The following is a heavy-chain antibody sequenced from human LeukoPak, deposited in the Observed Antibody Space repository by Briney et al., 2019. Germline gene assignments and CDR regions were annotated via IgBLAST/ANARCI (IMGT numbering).Heavy chain of an antibody. CDR3: ARYDYGDYSVVWYFDL. J-gene: IGHJ2*01. Sequence: SETLSLTCTVSGGSISSSSYYWGWIRQPPGKGLEWIGSIYYSGSTYYNPSLKSRVTISVDTSKNQFSLKLSSVTAADTAVYYCARYDYGDYSVVWYFDLWGRGTLVTVSS. V-gene: IGHV4-39*07. D-gene: IGHD4-17*01. CDR1: GGSISSSSYY. CDR2: IYYSGST.